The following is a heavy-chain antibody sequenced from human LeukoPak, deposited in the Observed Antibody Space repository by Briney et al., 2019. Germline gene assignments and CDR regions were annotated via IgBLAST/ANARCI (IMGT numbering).Heavy chain of an antibody. J-gene: IGHJ3*02. D-gene: IGHD1-26*01. CDR2: IIHSGST. Sequence: SETLSLTCTVSGGSISNYYWGWIRQAPGKGLEWIGEIIHSGSTNYNPSLKSRVTISVDTSKNQFSLKLSSVTAADTAVYYCARRYSGSYFLRSFDIWGQGTMVTVSS. CDR3: ARRYSGSYFLRSFDI. V-gene: IGHV4-34*12. CDR1: GGSISNYY.